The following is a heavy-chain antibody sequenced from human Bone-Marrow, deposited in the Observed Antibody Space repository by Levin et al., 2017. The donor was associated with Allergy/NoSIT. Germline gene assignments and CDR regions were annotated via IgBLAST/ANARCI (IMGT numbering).Heavy chain of an antibody. V-gene: IGHV3-30-3*01. Sequence: GGSLRLSCAASGFIFSDYAMHWVRQAPGKGLRWVAVISYHGSDKYYAESVQGRFTISRDNSKNTLDLQMNSLRAEDTAVYYCARARWTYYATVSHPQNAFDIWGQGTMVTVSS. CDR2: ISYHGSDK. J-gene: IGHJ3*02. CDR3: ARARWTYYATVSHPQNAFDI. CDR1: GFIFSDYA. D-gene: IGHD2/OR15-2a*01.